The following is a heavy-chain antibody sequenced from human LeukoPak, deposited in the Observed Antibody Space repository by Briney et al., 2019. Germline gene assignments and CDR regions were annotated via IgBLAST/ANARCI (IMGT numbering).Heavy chain of an antibody. CDR1: GVSISSYY. CDR2: ISYTGNT. D-gene: IGHD6-19*01. V-gene: IGHV4-59*01. J-gene: IGHJ5*02. Sequence: SETLSLTCTVSGVSISSYYWNWIRQPPGKGLEWIGYISYTGNTNYNPSLKSRLTISVDTSKNQFSLKLSPLTAADTAVYYCARSSPLDIAVTTLFAPWGQGTLVTVSS. CDR3: ARSSPLDIAVTTLFAP.